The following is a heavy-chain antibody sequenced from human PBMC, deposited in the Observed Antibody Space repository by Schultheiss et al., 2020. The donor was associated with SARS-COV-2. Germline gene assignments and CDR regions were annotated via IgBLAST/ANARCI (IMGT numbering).Heavy chain of an antibody. V-gene: IGHV3-48*03. J-gene: IGHJ6*02. Sequence: GGSLRLSCAASGFTFSSYEMNWVRQAPGKGLEWVSYISSSGSTIYYADSVKGRFTISRDNAKNSLYLQMNSLRAEDTAVYYCARGGYSYGHEWDLGRISYYYYGMDVWGQGTTVTVSS. CDR1: GFTFSSYE. D-gene: IGHD5-18*01. CDR2: ISSSGSTI. CDR3: ARGGYSYGHEWDLGRISYYYYGMDV.